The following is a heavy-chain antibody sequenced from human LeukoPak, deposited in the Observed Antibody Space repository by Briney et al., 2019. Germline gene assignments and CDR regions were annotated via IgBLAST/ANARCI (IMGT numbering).Heavy chain of an antibody. J-gene: IGHJ5*02. V-gene: IGHV4-59*08. CDR1: GGSISSYY. CDR3: VSHRRIAEFDP. CDR2: IYHSGST. D-gene: IGHD6-13*01. Sequence: SETLSLTCTVSGGSISSYYWSWIRQPPGKGLEWIGYIYHSGSTSYNPSLKSRVTISVDTSKNQFSLKLSSVTAADTAVYYCVSHRRIAEFDPWGQGTLVTVSS.